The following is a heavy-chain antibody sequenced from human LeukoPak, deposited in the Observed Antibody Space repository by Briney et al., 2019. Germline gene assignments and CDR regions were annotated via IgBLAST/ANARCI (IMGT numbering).Heavy chain of an antibody. CDR1: GGSISSGGYS. CDR2: IYHSGST. V-gene: IGHV4-30-2*01. J-gene: IGHJ4*02. Sequence: PSQTLSLTCAVSGGSISSGGYSWSWIRQPPGKGLEWIGYIYHSGSTYYNPSLKSRVTISVDTSKNQFSLKLSSVTAADTAVYYCARAAYCGGDCPKPFDYWGQGTLVTVSS. D-gene: IGHD2-21*02. CDR3: ARAAYCGGDCPKPFDY.